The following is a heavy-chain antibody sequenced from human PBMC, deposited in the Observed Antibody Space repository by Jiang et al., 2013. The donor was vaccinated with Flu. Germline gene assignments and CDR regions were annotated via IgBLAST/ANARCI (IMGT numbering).Heavy chain of an antibody. D-gene: IGHD3-9*01. Sequence: VQLVESGGGVVQPGRSLRLSCAASGFTFSNSGMHWVRQAPGKGLDWVALISYDGSDKDYADSVKGRFTISRDNSKNILYLQMNSLRVEDTAVYYCANTNYDVMTSYMDNWGQGTLVTVSS. J-gene: IGHJ4*02. CDR1: GFTFSNSG. CDR3: ANTNYDVMTSYMDN. CDR2: ISYDGSDK. V-gene: IGHV3-30*18.